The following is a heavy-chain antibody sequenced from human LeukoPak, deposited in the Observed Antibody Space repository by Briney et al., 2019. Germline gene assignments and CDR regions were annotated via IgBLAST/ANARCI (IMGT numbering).Heavy chain of an antibody. D-gene: IGHD2-21*02. J-gene: IGHJ4*02. CDR1: GFTFSSYS. CDR2: ISTSSSTI. CDR3: ARGDPNY. V-gene: IGHV3-48*01. Sequence: GGSLRLSCAASGFTFSSYSMNWVRQAPGKGLEWVSYISTSSSTIYYTDSVKGRFTISRDNAKNSLYLQMNSLRAGDTAVYYCARGDPNYWGQGTLVTVSS.